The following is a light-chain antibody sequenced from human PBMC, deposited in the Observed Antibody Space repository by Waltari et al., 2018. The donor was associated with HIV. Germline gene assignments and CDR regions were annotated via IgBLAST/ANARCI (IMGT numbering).Light chain of an antibody. Sequence: SVLTQPPSASGTPGQRVPISCSGTRSHLGSQYVYWYQPLPGPAPKLLIYRSIQRPSGVPDRVSGSKSGTSATLAISGVRSEDEADYYCAAWDDSLLFGGGTKLTGL. J-gene: IGLJ2*01. CDR3: AAWDDSLL. V-gene: IGLV1-47*01. CDR2: RSI. CDR1: RSHLGSQY.